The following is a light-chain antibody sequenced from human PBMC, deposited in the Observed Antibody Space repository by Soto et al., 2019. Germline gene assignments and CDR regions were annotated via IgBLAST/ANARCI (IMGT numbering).Light chain of an antibody. Sequence: QSVLTQPASVSWSPGQSIAISCTGTSSDVGAYNSVSWYQQYPGKAPKLMIHDVSNRPSGVSDRFSGSKSGNTASLTISGLQAEDEADYYCSSYTSSNSYVFGSGTKSPS. J-gene: IGLJ1*01. CDR1: SSDVGAYNS. CDR2: DVS. V-gene: IGLV2-14*01. CDR3: SSYTSSNSYV.